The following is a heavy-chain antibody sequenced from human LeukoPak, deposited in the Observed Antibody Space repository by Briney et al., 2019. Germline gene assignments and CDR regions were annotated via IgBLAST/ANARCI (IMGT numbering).Heavy chain of an antibody. CDR3: AWPSYYYDSSGCDY. CDR2: ISGSGGST. Sequence: GGSLRLSCAASGFTFSSYAMSWVRQAPGKGLEWVSAISGSGGSTYYADSVKGRFTISRDNSKNTLYLQMNSLRAEDTAVYYCAWPSYYYDSSGCDYWGQGTLVTVSS. J-gene: IGHJ4*01. D-gene: IGHD3-22*01. V-gene: IGHV3-23*01. CDR1: GFTFSSYA.